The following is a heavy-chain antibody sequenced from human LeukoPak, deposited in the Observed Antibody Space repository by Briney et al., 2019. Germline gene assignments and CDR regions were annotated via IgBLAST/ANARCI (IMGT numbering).Heavy chain of an antibody. CDR1: GFTFSNAW. CDR3: KSDILTGYYGMDV. D-gene: IGHD3-9*01. CDR2: IKSKTDGGTT. Sequence: GGSLRLSCAASGFTFSNAWMSWVRQAPGKGLEWVGRIKSKTDGGTTDYAAPVKGRFTIPRDDSKNTLYLQMNSLKTEDTAVYYCKSDILTGYYGMDVWGKGTTVTVSS. J-gene: IGHJ6*04. V-gene: IGHV3-15*01.